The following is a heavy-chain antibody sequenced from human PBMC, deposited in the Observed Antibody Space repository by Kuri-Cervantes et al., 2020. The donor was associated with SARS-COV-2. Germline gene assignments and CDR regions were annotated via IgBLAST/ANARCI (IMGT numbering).Heavy chain of an antibody. CDR2: FDPEDGET. V-gene: IGHV1-24*01. Sequence: ASVKVSCKVPGYTLTELSIHWVRQAPGKGLEWMGGFDPEDGETMPAQRFQGRVTMTEDKSIETAYMELSNLRSEDTAMYYCATDGGSGANYFLVGAFDIWGQGTMVTVSS. J-gene: IGHJ3*02. CDR3: ATDGGSGANYFLVGAFDI. CDR1: GYTLTELS. D-gene: IGHD1-26*01.